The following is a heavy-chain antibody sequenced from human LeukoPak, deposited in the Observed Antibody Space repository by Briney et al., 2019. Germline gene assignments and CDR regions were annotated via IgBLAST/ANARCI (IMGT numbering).Heavy chain of an antibody. V-gene: IGHV4-4*07. J-gene: IGHJ4*02. CDR1: GGSISSYY. Sequence: SETLSLTCTVSGGSISSYYWSWIRQPAGKGLEWIGRIYTSGSTNYNPSPKSRVTMSVDTSKNQFSLKLSSVTAADTAVYYCAREGSSESFFDYWGQGTLVTVSS. CDR2: IYTSGST. CDR3: AREGSSESFFDY. D-gene: IGHD6-6*01.